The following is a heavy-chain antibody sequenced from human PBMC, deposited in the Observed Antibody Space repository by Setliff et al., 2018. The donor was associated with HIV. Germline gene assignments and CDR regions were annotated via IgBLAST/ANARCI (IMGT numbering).Heavy chain of an antibody. V-gene: IGHV4-34*01. CDR3: ARHHELTAHGLFDS. CDR1: GGSFSGSY. D-gene: IGHD1-7*01. J-gene: IGHJ4*02. CDR2: MYHSGST. Sequence: SETLSLTCGVFGGSFSGSYWSWIRQSPGKGLEWIGYMYHSGSTYYNPSLKSRFTISVDVSMNQFSLKLTSVTAADTAVYYCARHHELTAHGLFDSWGQGTLVTVSS.